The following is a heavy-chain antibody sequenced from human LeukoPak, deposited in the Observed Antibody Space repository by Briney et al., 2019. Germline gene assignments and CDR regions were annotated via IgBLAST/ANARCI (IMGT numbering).Heavy chain of an antibody. V-gene: IGHV4-61*01. J-gene: IGHJ4*02. Sequence: SETLSLTCTVSGGSVSSGSYYWSWIRQPPGKGLEWIGYIYYSGSTNYNPSLKSRVTISVDTSKNQFSLKLSSVTAADTAVFYCARETHRTQTYYYDSRGYYFDYWGQGTLVTVSS. CDR3: ARETHRTQTYYYDSRGYYFDY. CDR2: IYYSGST. D-gene: IGHD3-22*01. CDR1: GGSVSSGSYY.